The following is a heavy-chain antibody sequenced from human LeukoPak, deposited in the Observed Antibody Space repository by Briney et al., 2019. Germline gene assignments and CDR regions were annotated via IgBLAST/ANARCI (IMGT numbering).Heavy chain of an antibody. D-gene: IGHD6-19*01. J-gene: IGHJ6*02. Sequence: SETLSLTLAVHGGSFSGYYGSRVRQRPGKRLEWIGEINHSGSTNYNPSLKSRVTISVDTSKNQFSLKLSSVTAADTAVYYCARARRIAVAGTYYYYYGMDVWGQGTTVTVSS. V-gene: IGHV4-34*01. CDR1: GGSFSGYY. CDR2: INHSGST. CDR3: ARARRIAVAGTYYYYYGMDV.